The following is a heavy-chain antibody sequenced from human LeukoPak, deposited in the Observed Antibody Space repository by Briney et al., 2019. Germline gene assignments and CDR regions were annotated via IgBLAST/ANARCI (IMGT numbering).Heavy chain of an antibody. CDR3: ARESVTLFSTIGSGYYYYGMDV. CDR2: INHSGST. J-gene: IGHJ6*02. D-gene: IGHD4-17*01. CDR1: GGSFSGCY. Sequence: PSETLSLTCAVYGGSFSGCYWSWIRQPPGKGLERIGEINHSGSTNYNPSLKSRVTISVDTSKNQFSLKLSSVTAADTAVYYCARESVTLFSTIGSGYYYYGMDVWGQGTTVTVSS. V-gene: IGHV4-34*01.